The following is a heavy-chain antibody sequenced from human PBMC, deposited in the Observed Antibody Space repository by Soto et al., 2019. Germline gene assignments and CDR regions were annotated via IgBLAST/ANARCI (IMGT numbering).Heavy chain of an antibody. CDR3: ASRKNKVRGVIRDPPLIYYFYGMDV. V-gene: IGHV1-69*01. CDR2: IMPNFGTA. D-gene: IGHD3-10*01. Sequence: QVQLVQSGAEVKKPGSSVTVSCKASGGTFSSYAISWVRQAPGQGLEWMEGIMPNFGTANYAQKFQGRVTITADQHTSTAHKGLRSLRSEDTAVYYCASRKNKVRGVIRDPPLIYYFYGMDVLGQGTTVTVSS. J-gene: IGHJ6*01. CDR1: GGTFSSYA.